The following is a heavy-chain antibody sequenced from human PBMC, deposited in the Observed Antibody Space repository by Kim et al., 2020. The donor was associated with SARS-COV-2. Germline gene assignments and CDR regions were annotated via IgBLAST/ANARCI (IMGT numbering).Heavy chain of an antibody. J-gene: IGHJ4*02. CDR1: GFTFSSYA. CDR3: ARPPTSGWSIPFDY. CDR2: ISYDGNNK. V-gene: IGHV3-30-3*01. Sequence: GGSLRLSCAASGFTFSSYAMHWVRQAPGKGLEWVATISYDGNNKYYTDSVRGRFTISRDNSKNTLLLQMNSLRTEDTAVYYCARPPTSGWSIPFDYWGQGTLVTVSS. D-gene: IGHD6-19*01.